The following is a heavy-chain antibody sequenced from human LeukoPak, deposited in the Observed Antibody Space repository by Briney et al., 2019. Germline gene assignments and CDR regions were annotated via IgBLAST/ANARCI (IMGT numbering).Heavy chain of an antibody. CDR2: MNPNSGNT. CDR3: ARGPPGSGSYNYYYYYYMDV. J-gene: IGHJ6*03. V-gene: IGHV1-8*01. D-gene: IGHD1-26*01. Sequence: ASVKVSCKASGYTFTSYDINWVRQATGQVLEWMGWMNPNSGNTGYAQKFQGRVTMTRNTSISTAYMELRSLRSEDTAVYYCARGPPGSGSYNYYYYYYMDVWGKGTTVTVSS. CDR1: GYTFTSYD.